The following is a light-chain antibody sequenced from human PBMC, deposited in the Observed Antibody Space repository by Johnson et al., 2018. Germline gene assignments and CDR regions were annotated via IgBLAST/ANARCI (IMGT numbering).Light chain of an antibody. J-gene: IGLJ1*01. V-gene: IGLV1-51*02. CDR3: GTWDSSLSAGNG. CDR2: ENN. CDR1: SSNIGNNY. Sequence: QSVLTQPPSVSAAPGQKVTISCSGSSSNIGNNYVSWYQQLPGTAPKLLIYENNKRPSGIPDLFSGPKSGTSATLGITVLQTGDEADYYCGTWDSSLSAGNGFGTGTKVTVL.